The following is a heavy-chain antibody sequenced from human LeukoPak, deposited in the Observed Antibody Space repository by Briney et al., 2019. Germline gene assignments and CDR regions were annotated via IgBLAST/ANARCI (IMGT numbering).Heavy chain of an antibody. CDR2: IYYSGST. CDR3: AREVMSGYYYGSNWFDP. V-gene: IGHV4-38-2*02. Sequence: SETLSLTCSVSGDSISGSYWNWIRQPPGKGLEWIGSIYYSGSTYYNPSLKSRVTISVDTSKNQFSLKLSSVTAADTAVYYCAREVMSGYYYGSNWFDPWGQGTLVTVSS. D-gene: IGHD3-22*01. J-gene: IGHJ5*02. CDR1: GDSISGSY.